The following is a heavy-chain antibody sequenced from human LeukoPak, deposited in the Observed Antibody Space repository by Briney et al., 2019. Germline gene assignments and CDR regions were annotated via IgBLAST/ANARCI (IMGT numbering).Heavy chain of an antibody. Sequence: GGSLRLSCAASGFTFNDYYMSWIRQAPGKGLEWVSYISSSGSTIYYADSVKGRFTISRDNAKNSLYLQMNSLRAEDTAVYYCAREDDSSGNWFDPWGQGTLVTVSS. CDR3: AREDDSSGNWFDP. CDR2: ISSSGSTI. D-gene: IGHD3-22*01. J-gene: IGHJ5*02. CDR1: GFTFNDYY. V-gene: IGHV3-11*01.